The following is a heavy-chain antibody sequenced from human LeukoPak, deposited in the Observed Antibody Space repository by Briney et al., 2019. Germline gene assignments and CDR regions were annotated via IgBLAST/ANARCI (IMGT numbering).Heavy chain of an antibody. J-gene: IGHJ4*02. D-gene: IGHD3-16*02. CDR1: GFTFDDYA. Sequence: GGSLRLSCAASGFTFDDYAMHWVRQAPGKGLEWVSGISWNSGSIGYADSVKGRFTISRDNAKNSLYLQMNSLRAEDTAVYYCARDQTGEYDYVWGSYPPDYWGQGTLVTVSS. CDR3: ARDQTGEYDYVWGSYPPDY. CDR2: ISWNSGSI. V-gene: IGHV3-9*01.